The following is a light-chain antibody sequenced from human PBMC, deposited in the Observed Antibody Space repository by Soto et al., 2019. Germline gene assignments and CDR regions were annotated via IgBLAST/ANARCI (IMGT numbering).Light chain of an antibody. V-gene: IGKV4-1*01. CDR2: WAS. J-gene: IGKJ4*01. Sequence: DIVRTQTTDSLAVSLGERATINCKSRQSFLYSSNNKNYLAWCQQKPGQPPKLLIYWASTRESGVPDRFSGSGSGTDFTLTISSLQAEDGAVYYCPQYSSTPLTFGGRTKVDIK. CDR1: QSFLYSSNNKNY. CDR3: PQYSSTPLT.